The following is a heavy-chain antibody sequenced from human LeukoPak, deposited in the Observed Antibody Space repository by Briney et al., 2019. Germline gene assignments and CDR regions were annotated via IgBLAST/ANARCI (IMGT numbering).Heavy chain of an antibody. J-gene: IGHJ6*02. V-gene: IGHV3-23*01. CDR3: ARRIAAAGTPHHYYYYYGMDV. CDR1: GFTFGSYS. D-gene: IGHD6-13*01. CDR2: ISASGGST. Sequence: PGGSLRLSCAASGFTFGSYSMNWVRQAPGKGLEWVSGISASGGSTYDADSVKGRFTISRDNSKNTLYLQMNSLRAEDTAVYYCARRIAAAGTPHHYYYYYGMDVWGQGTTVTVSS.